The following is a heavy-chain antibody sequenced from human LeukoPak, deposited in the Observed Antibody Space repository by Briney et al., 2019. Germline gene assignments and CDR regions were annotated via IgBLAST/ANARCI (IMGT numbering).Heavy chain of an antibody. V-gene: IGHV3-7*01. Sequence: GGSLRLSCAASGFTFSSYWMSWVRQAPGKGLEWVANIKQDGSEKYYVDSVKGRFTISRDNAKNSLYLQMNSLRAEDTAVYYCARVSYYDFWSGYRPFDYWGQGTLVTVSS. CDR3: ARVSYYDFWSGYRPFDY. D-gene: IGHD3-3*01. J-gene: IGHJ4*02. CDR1: GFTFSSYW. CDR2: IKQDGSEK.